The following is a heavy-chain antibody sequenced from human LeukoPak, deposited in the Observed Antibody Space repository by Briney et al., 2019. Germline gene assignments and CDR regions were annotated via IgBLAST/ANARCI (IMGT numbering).Heavy chain of an antibody. CDR1: GGSISSYY. D-gene: IGHD4-17*01. V-gene: IGHV4-59*01. Sequence: SETLSLTCTVSGGSISSYYWSWIRQPPGKGLEWIGYIYYSGSTNYNPSLKSRVTISVDTSKNQFSQKLSSVTAADTAVYYCARDYGVYNDAFDIWGQGTMVTVSS. J-gene: IGHJ3*02. CDR3: ARDYGVYNDAFDI. CDR2: IYYSGST.